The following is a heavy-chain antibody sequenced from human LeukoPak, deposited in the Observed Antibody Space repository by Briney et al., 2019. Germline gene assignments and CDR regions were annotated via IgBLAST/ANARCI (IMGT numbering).Heavy chain of an antibody. J-gene: IGHJ6*02. CDR1: GYTFTSYG. CDR3: ARDVGYCSSTSRYRYYYGMDV. D-gene: IGHD2-2*02. V-gene: IGHV1-18*01. Sequence: EASVKVSCKASGYTFTSYGISWVRQAPGQGLEWMGWISAYNGNTNYAQKLQGRVTMTTDTSTSTAYMELRSLRSDDTAVYYCARDVGYCSSTSRYRYYYGMDVWGQGTTVTVSS. CDR2: ISAYNGNT.